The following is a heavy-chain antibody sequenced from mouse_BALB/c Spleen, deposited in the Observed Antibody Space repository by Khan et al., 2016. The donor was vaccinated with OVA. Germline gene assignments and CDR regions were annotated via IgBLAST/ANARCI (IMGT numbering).Heavy chain of an antibody. D-gene: IGHD1-1*01. V-gene: IGHV1-81*01. CDR3: GRGGYGTSGAY. Sequence: QVQLQQPGPELVKPGASVKMSCKASGYTFTDYVLTWVKQRTGQGLEWIGEIYPGSNNTYYNEKFKGKATLTADKSSNTAYIQLSSLTFEDSAVYFCGRGGYGTSGAYWGQGTLVTVSA. CDR2: IYPGSNNT. CDR1: GYTFTDYV. J-gene: IGHJ3*01.